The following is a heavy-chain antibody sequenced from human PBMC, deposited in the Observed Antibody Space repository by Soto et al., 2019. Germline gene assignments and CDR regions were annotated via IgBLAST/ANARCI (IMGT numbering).Heavy chain of an antibody. V-gene: IGHV4-30-2*01. CDR1: GGSISSGGYS. Sequence: SETLSLTCAVSGGSISSGGYSWSWIRQPPGKGLEWIGYIYHSGSTYYNPSLKSRVTISVDRSKNQFSLKLSSVTAADTAVYYCARAPLEVVTRRDSKGWFAPWGQGTLVTVSS. D-gene: IGHD2-21*02. J-gene: IGHJ5*02. CDR2: IYHSGST. CDR3: ARAPLEVVTRRDSKGWFAP.